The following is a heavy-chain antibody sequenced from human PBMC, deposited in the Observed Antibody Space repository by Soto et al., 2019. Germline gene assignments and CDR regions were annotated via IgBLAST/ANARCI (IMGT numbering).Heavy chain of an antibody. V-gene: IGHV4-34*01. Sequence: SETLSLTCAVYGGSFSDYYWSWIRQPPGKGLEWIGEINHSGSTNYNPSLKSRVTISVDTSKDQFSLKLSSVTAADTAVYYCARANRYCSSTSCYLWFDPWGQGTLVTVSS. CDR3: ARANRYCSSTSCYLWFDP. J-gene: IGHJ5*02. D-gene: IGHD2-2*01. CDR2: INHSGST. CDR1: GGSFSDYY.